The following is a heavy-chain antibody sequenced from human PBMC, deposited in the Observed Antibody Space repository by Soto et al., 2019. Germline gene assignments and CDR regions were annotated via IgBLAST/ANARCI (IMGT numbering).Heavy chain of an antibody. D-gene: IGHD2-2*01. Sequence: LSLTCSVSGDYIHVGGYYWTWIHQRPGKGLEWMGYIYYTGKTYYNPSLESRLTMSVDRSKNQFSLWLTSVTAADTAVYFCGRDLTSNANCIDPWGQGTLVTVSS. CDR3: GRDLTSNANCIDP. V-gene: IGHV4-30-4*01. CDR2: IYYTGKT. J-gene: IGHJ5*02. CDR1: GDYIHVGGYY.